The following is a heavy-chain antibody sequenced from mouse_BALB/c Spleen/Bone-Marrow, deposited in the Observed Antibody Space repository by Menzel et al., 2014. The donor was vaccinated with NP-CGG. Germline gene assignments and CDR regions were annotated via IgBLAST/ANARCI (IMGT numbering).Heavy chain of an antibody. J-gene: IGHJ2*01. CDR2: INPDSSTI. D-gene: IGHD2-3*01. CDR1: GFDFRRYW. Sequence: EVKVEESGGGLVQPGGSLKLSCAASGFDFRRYWMSWVRRAPGKGLEWIGEINPDSSTINYAPSLKDKFIISRDNAKNTLYLQMSKVRSEDTALYYCARLGYYGYFDYWGQGTTLTVSS. CDR3: ARLGYYGYFDY. V-gene: IGHV4-1*02.